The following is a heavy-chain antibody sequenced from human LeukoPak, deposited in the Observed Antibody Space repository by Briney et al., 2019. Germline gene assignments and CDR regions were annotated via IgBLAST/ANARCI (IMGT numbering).Heavy chain of an antibody. CDR1: GYTFTGYY. V-gene: IGHV1-2*02. CDR3: AGRGSSSNDAFDI. J-gene: IGHJ3*02. Sequence: GASVKVSCKASGYTFTGYYMHWVRQAPGQGLEWMGWINPNSGGTNYAQKFQGRVTMTRDTSVSTAYMELSRLTSDDTAVYYCAGRGSSSNDAFDIWGQGTMVTVSS. CDR2: INPNSGGT. D-gene: IGHD6-13*01.